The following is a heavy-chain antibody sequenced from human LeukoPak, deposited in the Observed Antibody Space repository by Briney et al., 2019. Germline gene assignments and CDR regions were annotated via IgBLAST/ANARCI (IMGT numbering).Heavy chain of an antibody. J-gene: IGHJ3*02. V-gene: IGHV4-39*01. CDR1: GGSISSSNYY. CDR3: ARPGTGDFDI. CDR2: IYYSGST. D-gene: IGHD3-16*01. Sequence: PSETLSLTCTASGGSISSSNYYWGWIRQPPGKGLEWIGSIYYSGSTHYNSSLKSRVTISVDTSKNQFFLKLRSVTAAETAVYYCARPGTGDFDIWGQGTMVTV.